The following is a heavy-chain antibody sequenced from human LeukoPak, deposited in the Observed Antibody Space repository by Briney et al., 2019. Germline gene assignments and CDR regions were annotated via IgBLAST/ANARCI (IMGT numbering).Heavy chain of an antibody. Sequence: ASVKVSCKASGYTFTSYGISLVRQAPGQGLEWMGWISAYNGNTNYAQKLQGRVTMTTDTSTSTAYMELRSLRSDDTAVYYCARDSGITGTNWFDPWGQGTLVTVSS. V-gene: IGHV1-18*01. CDR2: ISAYNGNT. D-gene: IGHD1-7*01. CDR1: GYTFTSYG. J-gene: IGHJ5*02. CDR3: ARDSGITGTNWFDP.